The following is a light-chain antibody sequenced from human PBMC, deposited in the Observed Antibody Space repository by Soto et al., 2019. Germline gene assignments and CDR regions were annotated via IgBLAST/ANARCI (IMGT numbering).Light chain of an antibody. J-gene: IGLJ3*02. CDR2: EDN. Sequence: NFMLTQPHSVSESPGKTVTVSCTRSSGSIASNSVQWYQQRPGSSPTTVIYEDNQRPSGVPDRFSGSIDSSSNSASLPISGLKTEDDADYYCQSYDASNHGVFGGGTKVTVL. V-gene: IGLV6-57*01. CDR3: QSYDASNHGV. CDR1: SGSIASNS.